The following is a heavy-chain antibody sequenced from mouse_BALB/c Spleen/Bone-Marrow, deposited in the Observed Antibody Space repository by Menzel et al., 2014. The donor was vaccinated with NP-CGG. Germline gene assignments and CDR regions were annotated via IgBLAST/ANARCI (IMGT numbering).Heavy chain of an antibody. CDR1: GYTFTSYW. J-gene: IGHJ3*01. CDR3: AYGTPFAY. D-gene: IGHD2-1*01. CDR2: IYPGDGDT. V-gene: IGHV1-87*01. Sequence: LVESGAELARPGASVKLSCKASGYTFTSYWMQWVKQRPGQGLGWIGAIYPGDGDTRYTQKFKGKATLTADKSSSTAYMQLGSLASEDSAVYYCAYGTPFAYWGQGTLVTVSA.